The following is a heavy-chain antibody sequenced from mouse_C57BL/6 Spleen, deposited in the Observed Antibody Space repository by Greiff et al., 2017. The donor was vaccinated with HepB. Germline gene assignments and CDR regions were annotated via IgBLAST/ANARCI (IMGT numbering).Heavy chain of an antibody. D-gene: IGHD2-4*01. CDR1: GYTFTSYW. J-gene: IGHJ1*03. V-gene: IGHV1-53*01. Sequence: VKLQQPGTELVKPGASVKLSCKASGYTFTSYWMHWVKQRPGQGLEWIGNINPSNGGTNYNEKFKSKATLTVDKSSSTAYMQLSSLTSEDSAVYYCARWDDYDRYWYFDVWGTGTTVTVSS. CDR2: INPSNGGT. CDR3: ARWDDYDRYWYFDV.